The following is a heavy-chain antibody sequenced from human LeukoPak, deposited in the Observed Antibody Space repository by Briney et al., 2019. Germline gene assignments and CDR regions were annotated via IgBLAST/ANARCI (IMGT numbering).Heavy chain of an antibody. CDR1: GFTVSSSY. D-gene: IGHD3-10*01. CDR2: IYSGGSS. Sequence: GGSLRLSCAASGFTVSSSYMSWVRQAPGKGLEWVSVIYSGGSSYYADSVKGRFTISRDNPKNTLYLQMNSLRAEDTAVYYCAKLSLYYYGSGSYFDYWGQGTLVTVSS. J-gene: IGHJ4*02. V-gene: IGHV3-53*05. CDR3: AKLSLYYYGSGSYFDY.